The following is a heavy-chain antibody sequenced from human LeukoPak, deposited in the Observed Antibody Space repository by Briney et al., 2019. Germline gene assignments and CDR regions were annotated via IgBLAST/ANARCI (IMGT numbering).Heavy chain of an antibody. CDR1: GGSFSGYY. CDR3: ARPNPHPASKASIVVLPAAIGVDV. CDR2: INHSGNT. J-gene: IGHJ6*04. Sequence: SSETLSLTCAVYGGSFSGYYWSWIRQPPGKGLEWIGEINHSGNTNCNPSLKSRVTISVDTSKNQFSLRLSSVTAADTAVYYCARPNPHPASKASIVVLPAAIGVDVWGKGTTVTVSS. D-gene: IGHD2-2*01. V-gene: IGHV4-34*01.